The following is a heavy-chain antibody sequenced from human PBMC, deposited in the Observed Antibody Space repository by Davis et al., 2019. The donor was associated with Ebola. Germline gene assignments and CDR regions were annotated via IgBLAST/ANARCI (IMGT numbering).Heavy chain of an antibody. D-gene: IGHD1-26*01. CDR3: ARGKWKPGNYYFDF. J-gene: IGHJ4*02. CDR2: ISSTSLST. Sequence: PGGSLRLSCAGSGFRFTDYGMSWVRQAPGKGLEWIAYISSTSLSTYYGESVKGRFTISRDNAKKSLSLQMNSLRAADTAVYFCARGKWKPGNYYFDFWGQGTLVTVSS. V-gene: IGHV3-11*01. CDR1: GFRFTDYG.